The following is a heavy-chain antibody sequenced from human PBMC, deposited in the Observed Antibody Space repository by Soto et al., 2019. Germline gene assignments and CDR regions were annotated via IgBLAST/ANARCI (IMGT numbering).Heavy chain of an antibody. Sequence: SETLSLTCTVSGGSISSGDYYWSWIRQPPGKGLEWIGYIYYSGSTYYNPSLKSRVTISVDTSKNQFSLKLSSVTAADTAVYYCARDGQDYGMDVWGQGTTVTVSS. V-gene: IGHV4-30-4*01. CDR3: ARDGQDYGMDV. J-gene: IGHJ6*02. CDR2: IYYSGST. CDR1: GGSISSGDYY.